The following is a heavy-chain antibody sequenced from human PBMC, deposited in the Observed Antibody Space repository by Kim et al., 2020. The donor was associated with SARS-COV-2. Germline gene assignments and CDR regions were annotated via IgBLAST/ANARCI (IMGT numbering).Heavy chain of an antibody. V-gene: IGHV3-48*03. Sequence: GGSLRLSCAASGFTFSSYEMNWVRQAPGKGLEWVSFISSGGSNKNYADSVKGRFTISRDNAKNSLYLQMNSLRAEDTAVYYCARALAAAGFQFDYWGPGNLVSVSS. CDR1: GFTFSSYE. D-gene: IGHD6-13*01. CDR3: ARALAAAGFQFDY. CDR2: ISSGGSNK. J-gene: IGHJ4*02.